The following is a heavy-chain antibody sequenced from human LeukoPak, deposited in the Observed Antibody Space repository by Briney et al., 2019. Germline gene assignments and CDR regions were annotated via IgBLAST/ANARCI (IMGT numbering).Heavy chain of an antibody. D-gene: IGHD3-10*01. V-gene: IGHV3-30*18. Sequence: GGSLRLSCAASEFAFRDHWMTWVRQAPGKGLEWVAGISYDGPNKYYADFVKGRFTVSRDNSKNTLYLQMNSLRPEDRAVYYCAKGMVPYGSGSLFDYWGQGTLVTVSS. CDR2: ISYDGPNK. CDR1: EFAFRDHW. J-gene: IGHJ4*02. CDR3: AKGMVPYGSGSLFDY.